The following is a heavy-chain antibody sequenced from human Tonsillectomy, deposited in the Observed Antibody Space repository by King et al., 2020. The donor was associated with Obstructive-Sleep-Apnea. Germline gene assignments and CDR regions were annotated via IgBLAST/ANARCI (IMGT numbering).Heavy chain of an antibody. J-gene: IGHJ4*02. D-gene: IGHD3-10*01. CDR2: TYYRSTWYN. Sequence: VQLQQSGPGLVKPSQTFSLTCAISGDSVSINSAAWNWIRQSPSRGLQWVGRTYYRSTWYNDYAVSVKSGITINPDTSKNHFSLQLNSVTPEDSAEYYCARGGYGAGTLLTDWGQGTLVTVSS. CDR1: GDSVSINSAA. V-gene: IGHV6-1*01. CDR3: ARGGYGAGTLLTD.